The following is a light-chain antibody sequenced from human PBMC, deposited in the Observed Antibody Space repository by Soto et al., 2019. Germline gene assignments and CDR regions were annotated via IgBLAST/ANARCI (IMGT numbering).Light chain of an antibody. J-gene: IGKJ2*01. CDR3: QLTYTTPYT. Sequence: DIQMTQSPSSLSASVGDRVTITCRTSQNIIKYLNWYQQKPGKAPKFLIYGASTLQTGVPSRFSGGGSGTDFTLTISSLQPEDFATYYCQLTYTTPYTFGQGNKLDIK. V-gene: IGKV1-39*01. CDR1: QNIIKY. CDR2: GAS.